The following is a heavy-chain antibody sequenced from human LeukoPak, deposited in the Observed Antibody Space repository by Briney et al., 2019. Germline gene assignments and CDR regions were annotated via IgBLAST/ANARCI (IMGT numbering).Heavy chain of an antibody. CDR2: INPNSGGT. V-gene: IGHV1-2*02. D-gene: IGHD3-22*01. Sequence: ASVKVSCKASGYTFTGHYMHWVRQAPGQGLEWMGWINPNSGGTNYAQKFQGRVTMTRDTSISTAYVELSRLRSDDTAVYYCARDAHYYDSSGHFDYWGQGTLVTVSS. CDR1: GYTFTGHY. CDR3: ARDAHYYDSSGHFDY. J-gene: IGHJ4*02.